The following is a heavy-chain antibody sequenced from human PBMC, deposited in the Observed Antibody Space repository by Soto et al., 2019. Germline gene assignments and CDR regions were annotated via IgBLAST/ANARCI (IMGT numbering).Heavy chain of an antibody. Sequence: PSETLSLTCTVSGGSISSSSYYWGWIRQPPGKGLEWIGSIYYSGSTYYNPSLKSRVTISVDTSKNQFSLKLSSVTAADTAVYYCLLVPERHYYYYGMDVWGQGTTVTVSS. CDR2: IYYSGST. V-gene: IGHV4-39*01. D-gene: IGHD2-2*01. J-gene: IGHJ6*02. CDR3: LLVPERHYYYYGMDV. CDR1: GGSISSSSYY.